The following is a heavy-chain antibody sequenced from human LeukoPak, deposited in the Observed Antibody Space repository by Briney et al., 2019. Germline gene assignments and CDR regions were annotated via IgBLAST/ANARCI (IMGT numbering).Heavy chain of an antibody. D-gene: IGHD3-22*01. Sequence: PSETLSLTCTVPGGSISSYYWSWIRQPPGKGLEWIGYIYYSGSTNYNPSLKSRVTISVDTSKNQFSLKLSSVTAADTAVYYCARSYYYDSSGYPDYWGQGTLVTVSS. CDR2: IYYSGST. V-gene: IGHV4-59*01. CDR3: ARSYYYDSSGYPDY. CDR1: GGSISSYY. J-gene: IGHJ4*02.